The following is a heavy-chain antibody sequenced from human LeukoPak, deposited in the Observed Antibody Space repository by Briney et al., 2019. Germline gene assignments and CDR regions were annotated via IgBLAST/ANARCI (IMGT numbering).Heavy chain of an antibody. D-gene: IGHD3-3*01. CDR1: GFTFSNYA. CDR3: VRSASSFGANWFDP. CDR2: ISSNGDST. V-gene: IGHV3-64D*09. J-gene: IGHJ5*02. Sequence: GGSLRLSCSASGFTFSNYAMHWVRQAPGKGLEYVSAISSNGDSTYYADSVKSRFIISRDNSKNSLSLQMSSLRPEDTAVYYCVRSASSFGANWFDPWGQGTLVTVSS.